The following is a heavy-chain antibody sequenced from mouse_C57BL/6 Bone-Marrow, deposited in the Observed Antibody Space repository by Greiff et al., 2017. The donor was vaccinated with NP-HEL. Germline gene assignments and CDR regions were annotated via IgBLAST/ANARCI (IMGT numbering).Heavy chain of an antibody. Sequence: EVKLMESGGGLVKPGGSLKLSCAASGFTFSSYTMSWVRQTPEKRLEWVATISGGGGNTYYLDSVKGRFTISRDNAKNTLYLQMSSLRSEDTALYYCARLGDLPRYFDVWGTGTTVTVSS. D-gene: IGHD2-13*01. V-gene: IGHV5-9*01. CDR1: GFTFSSYT. CDR2: ISGGGGNT. CDR3: ARLGDLPRYFDV. J-gene: IGHJ1*03.